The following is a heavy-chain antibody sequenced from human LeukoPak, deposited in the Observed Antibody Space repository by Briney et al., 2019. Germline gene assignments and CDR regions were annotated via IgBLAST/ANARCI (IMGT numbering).Heavy chain of an antibody. CDR2: IRYGGSNK. CDR3: AKDRLIRYFDWLLS. D-gene: IGHD3-9*01. V-gene: IGHV3-30*02. Sequence: PGGSLRLSCAASGFTFSSYGMHWVRQAPGKGLEWVAFIRYGGSNKYYADSVKGRFTISRDNSKNTLYLQMNSLRAEDTAVYYCAKDRLIRYFDWLLSWGQGTLVTVSS. CDR1: GFTFSSYG. J-gene: IGHJ4*02.